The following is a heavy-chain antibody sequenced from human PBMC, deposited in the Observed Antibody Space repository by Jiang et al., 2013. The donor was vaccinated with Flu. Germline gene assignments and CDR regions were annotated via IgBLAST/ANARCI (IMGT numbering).Heavy chain of an antibody. D-gene: IGHD6-19*01. V-gene: IGHV4-34*01. Sequence: SLKSRVTISVDTSKNQFSLKLSSVTAADTAVYYCARALGNSSGHDYWGQGTLVTVSS. CDR3: ARALGNSSGHDY. J-gene: IGHJ4*02.